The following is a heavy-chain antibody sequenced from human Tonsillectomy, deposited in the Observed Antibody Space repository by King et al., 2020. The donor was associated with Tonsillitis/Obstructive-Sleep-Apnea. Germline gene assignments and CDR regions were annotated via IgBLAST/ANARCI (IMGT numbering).Heavy chain of an antibody. D-gene: IGHD2-15*01. CDR2: IKRDGSEK. CDR1: GFTFTTYW. J-gene: IGHJ4*02. V-gene: IGHV3-7*01. Sequence: VQLVESGGGLVQPGGSLRLSCAGSGFTFTTYWMTWVRQAPGKGLEWVANIKRDGSEKNYVDSVKGRFTISRDNAKNSLYLQMNSLRAEDTAVYYCARDWAYCSGGSCDDRLEYGGQGTLVTVSS. CDR3: ARDWAYCSGGSCDDRLEY.